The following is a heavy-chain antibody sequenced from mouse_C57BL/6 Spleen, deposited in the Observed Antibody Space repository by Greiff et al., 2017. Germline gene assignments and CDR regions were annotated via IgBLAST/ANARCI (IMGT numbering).Heavy chain of an antibody. Sequence: QVQLQQPGAELVRPGSSVKLSCKASGYTFTSYWMHWVKQRPIQGLEWIGNIDPSDSETHYNQKFKDKATLTVDKSSSTAYMHLSSLTSEDSAVYYCSRSRDYGSSEAWFAYWGQGTLVTVSA. CDR2: IDPSDSET. V-gene: IGHV1-52*01. J-gene: IGHJ3*01. CDR1: GYTFTSYW. D-gene: IGHD1-1*01. CDR3: SRSRDYGSSEAWFAY.